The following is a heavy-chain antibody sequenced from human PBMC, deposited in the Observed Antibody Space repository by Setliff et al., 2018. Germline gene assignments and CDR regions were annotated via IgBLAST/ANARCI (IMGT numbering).Heavy chain of an antibody. J-gene: IGHJ6*02. CDR3: ARRPPSYYYGMGV. CDR1: GGSISSGSYY. CDR2: IYYSGST. V-gene: IGHV4-61*05. Sequence: SETLSLTCTVSGGSISSGSYYWSWIRQPPGKGLEWIGSIYYSGSTNYNPSLKSRVTISVDKSKNQFSLKLSSVTAADTAVYYCARRPPSYYYGMGVWGQGTTVTVSS.